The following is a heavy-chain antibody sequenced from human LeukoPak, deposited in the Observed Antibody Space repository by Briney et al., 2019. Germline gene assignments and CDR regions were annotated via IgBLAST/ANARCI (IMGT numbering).Heavy chain of an antibody. D-gene: IGHD3-16*02. Sequence: GGSLRLSCAASGFTFNDFAMTWVRQAPGKGLEWVSTIADAGTYYADSVKGRFIISRDNAKNSLYLQMNSLRAEDTALYYCARDISLRLGELSFGDDAFDIWGQGTMVTVSS. J-gene: IGHJ3*02. V-gene: IGHV3-20*04. CDR3: ARDISLRLGELSFGDDAFDI. CDR2: IADAGT. CDR1: GFTFNDFA.